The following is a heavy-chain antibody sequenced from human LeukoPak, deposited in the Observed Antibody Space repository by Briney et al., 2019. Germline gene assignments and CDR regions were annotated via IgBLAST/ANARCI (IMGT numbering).Heavy chain of an antibody. Sequence: SVKVSCKASGGTFSSYAISWVRQAPGQGLEWMGGIIPIFGTANYAQKFQGRVTITADESTSTAYMELSSLRSEDTAVYYCARGDFSWPLGYYYYYMDVWGEGTTVTVSS. J-gene: IGHJ6*03. V-gene: IGHV1-69*13. CDR2: IIPIFGTA. CDR3: ARGDFSWPLGYYYYYMDV. D-gene: IGHD6-13*01. CDR1: GGTFSSYA.